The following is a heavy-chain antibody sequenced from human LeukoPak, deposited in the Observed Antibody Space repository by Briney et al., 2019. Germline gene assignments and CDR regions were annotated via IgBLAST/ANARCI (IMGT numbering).Heavy chain of an antibody. D-gene: IGHD3-10*01. CDR2: INHSGST. CDR1: GGSFSGYY. CDR3: AKSLYGSGSYYNWFDP. J-gene: IGHJ5*02. V-gene: IGHV4-34*01. Sequence: SETLSLTCAVYGGSFSGYYWSWIRQPPGKGLEWIGEINHSGSTNYNPSLKSRVTISLDTSKNQFSLKLSSVTAADTAVYYCAKSLYGSGSYYNWFDPWGQGTLVTVSS.